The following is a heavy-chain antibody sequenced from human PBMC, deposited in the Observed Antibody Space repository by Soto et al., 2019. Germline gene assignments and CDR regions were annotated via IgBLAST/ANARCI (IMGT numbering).Heavy chain of an antibody. Sequence: GGSLRLSCAASGFAFSSYAMHWVRQAPGKGLEWVAVISYNGDTTYYAESVKGRFTISRDNSKNTLYLQMNSLRAEDTAVYYCARDQIPGPPDYCDYWGQGTLLTVSS. CDR3: ARDQIPGPPDYCDY. J-gene: IGHJ4*02. CDR1: GFAFSSYA. CDR2: ISYNGDTT. V-gene: IGHV3-30-3*01.